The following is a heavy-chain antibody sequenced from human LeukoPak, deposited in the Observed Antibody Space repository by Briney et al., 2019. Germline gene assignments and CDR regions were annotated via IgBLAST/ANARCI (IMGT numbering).Heavy chain of an antibody. CDR2: IYHSGRT. D-gene: IGHD1-14*01. CDR1: GGSISSYY. CDR3: ARHGTISSESYFDY. Sequence: SETLSLTCTVSGGSISSYYWSWIRQPPGKGLEWIGYIYHSGRTNYNPSLKSRVTGFVDTSKNQVSLRLSSVTAADTAVYYCARHGTISSESYFDYWGQGALVTVSS. V-gene: IGHV4-59*08. J-gene: IGHJ4*02.